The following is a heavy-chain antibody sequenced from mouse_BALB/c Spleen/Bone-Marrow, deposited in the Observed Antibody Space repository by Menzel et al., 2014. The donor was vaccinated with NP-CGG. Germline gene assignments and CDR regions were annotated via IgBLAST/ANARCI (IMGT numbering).Heavy chain of an antibody. CDR2: INPYNGAT. V-gene: IGHV1-31*01. CDR3: ARYDYYGSSFFDY. J-gene: IGHJ2*01. Sequence: VQLQQSGPELVKPGASVKISCKASGYSFTGYYMHWVKQSHVKSHEWIGRINPYNGATSYNQNFKDKASLTVDKSSSTAYMELHSLTSEDSAVYYCARYDYYGSSFFDYWGQGTTLTVSS. CDR1: GYSFTGYY. D-gene: IGHD1-1*01.